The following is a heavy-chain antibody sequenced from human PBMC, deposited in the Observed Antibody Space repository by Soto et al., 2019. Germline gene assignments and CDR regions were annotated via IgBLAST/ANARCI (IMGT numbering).Heavy chain of an antibody. CDR1: EFSFSDYW. D-gene: IGHD3-3*01. J-gene: IGHJ3*02. CDR2: LDQGGGEK. V-gene: IGHV3-7*05. CDR3: AKDLWTYYDFWSGYEAFDI. Sequence: GGSLRLSCAASEFSFSDYWMAWVRQAPGKGLEWVANLDQGGGEKHYVDSVKGRFTISRDNSKNTLYLQMNSLRAEDTAVYYCAKDLWTYYDFWSGYEAFDIWGQGTMVTVSS.